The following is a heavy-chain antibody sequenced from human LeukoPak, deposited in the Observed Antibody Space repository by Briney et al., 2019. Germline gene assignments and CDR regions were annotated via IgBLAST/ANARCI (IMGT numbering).Heavy chain of an antibody. Sequence: GGSLRLSCAASGFTVSRNYMNWVRQAPGKGLEWVSIIHSVGTTYYADSVKGRCTISRDYSKNTLYLQMNSLRVEDTAVYYSARSTRALVPTADDAFDIWGQGTMVTVSS. V-gene: IGHV3-66*02. CDR1: GFTVSRNY. J-gene: IGHJ3*02. D-gene: IGHD2-2*01. CDR3: ARSTRALVPTADDAFDI. CDR2: IHSVGTT.